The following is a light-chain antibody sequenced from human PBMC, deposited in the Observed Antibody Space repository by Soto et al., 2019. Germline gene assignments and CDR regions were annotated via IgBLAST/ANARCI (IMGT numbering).Light chain of an antibody. CDR1: QSLSSN. Sequence: EIVLTQSPATLYVSPGERATLSCRASQSLSSNVAWYQQRPGQAPRLLIYATSSRASGVPARFSGGGSGTEFTLTIASLQSEDFALYYCQQYSQWPLYTFGQGTKVDTK. CDR3: QQYSQWPLYT. J-gene: IGKJ2*01. CDR2: ATS. V-gene: IGKV3-15*01.